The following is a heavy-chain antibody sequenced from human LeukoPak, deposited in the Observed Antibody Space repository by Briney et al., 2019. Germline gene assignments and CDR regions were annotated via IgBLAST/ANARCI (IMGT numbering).Heavy chain of an antibody. V-gene: IGHV3-30*03. J-gene: IGHJ4*02. CDR1: GFTFSSYG. CDR2: ISYDGSNK. Sequence: PGGSLRLSCAASGFTFSSYGMHWVRQAPGKGLEWVAVISYDGSNKYYADSVKGRFTISRDNSKNTLYLQMNSLRAEDTAVYYCARDSEPLGGWYGGSYYFDYWGQGTLVTVSS. CDR3: ARDSEPLGGWYGGSYYFDY. D-gene: IGHD6-19*01.